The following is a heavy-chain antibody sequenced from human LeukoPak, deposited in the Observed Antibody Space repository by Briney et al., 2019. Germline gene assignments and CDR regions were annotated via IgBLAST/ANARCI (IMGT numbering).Heavy chain of an antibody. V-gene: IGHV3-30*04. CDR3: ARARSSYGYGDAFDI. Sequence: GGSLRLSCAASGFTFSTYAVHWVRQAPGKGLEWVAVISYDGSSKYYADSVKGRFTISRDNSKNTLYLQMNSLRAEDTAVYYCARARSSYGYGDAFDIWGQGTMVTASS. CDR2: ISYDGSSK. CDR1: GFTFSTYA. J-gene: IGHJ3*02. D-gene: IGHD5-18*01.